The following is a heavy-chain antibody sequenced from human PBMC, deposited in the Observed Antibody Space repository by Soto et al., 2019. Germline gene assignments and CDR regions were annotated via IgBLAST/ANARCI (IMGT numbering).Heavy chain of an antibody. D-gene: IGHD4-17*01. J-gene: IGHJ4*02. V-gene: IGHV4-31*03. CDR3: ARGLSVTLFDN. CDR2: IYYSGST. CDR1: GGSISTVGYY. Sequence: QVQLQESGPGLVKPSQTLSLTCSVSGGSISTVGYYWTWIRQHPGKGLEWIGYIYYSGSTYYNPSLKSRVTISVDTSKNQFSLKLSSVTAADTAVHYCARGLSVTLFDNWGQGTLVTVSS.